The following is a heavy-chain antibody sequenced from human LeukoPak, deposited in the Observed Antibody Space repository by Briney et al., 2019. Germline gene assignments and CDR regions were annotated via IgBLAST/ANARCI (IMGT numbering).Heavy chain of an antibody. CDR2: IIPIFGTA. Sequence: ASVKVSCKASGGTFSSYAISWVRQAPGQGLEWTGGIIPIFGTANYAQKFQGRVTITADESTSTAYMELSSLRSEDTAVYYCARQSYYDFWSGYSLGAFDIWGQGTMVTVSS. J-gene: IGHJ3*02. CDR3: ARQSYYDFWSGYSLGAFDI. D-gene: IGHD3-3*01. V-gene: IGHV1-69*13. CDR1: GGTFSSYA.